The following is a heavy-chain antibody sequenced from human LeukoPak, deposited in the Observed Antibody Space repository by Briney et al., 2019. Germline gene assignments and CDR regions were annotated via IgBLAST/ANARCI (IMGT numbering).Heavy chain of an antibody. Sequence: PGGSLRLSCAASGFTFSSFWMSWVRQAPGKGLEWVANKKTDGSEKYYVDSMKGRFTVSRDNAKNSLYLQMDSLRAEDTAVYYCARGGTFVSDYWGQGTLVSVCS. J-gene: IGHJ4*02. CDR1: GFTFSSFW. D-gene: IGHD1-1*01. CDR3: ARGGTFVSDY. V-gene: IGHV3-7*01. CDR2: KKTDGSEK.